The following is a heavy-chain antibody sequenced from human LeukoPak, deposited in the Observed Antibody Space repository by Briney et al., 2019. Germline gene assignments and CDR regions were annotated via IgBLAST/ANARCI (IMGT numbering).Heavy chain of an antibody. CDR2: INGDGSTT. CDR3: ARVVLSGAYQIDL. Sequence: PGGSLRLSCAASGFTFSIYWMHWVRQAPGKGLVWVSRINGDGSTTTYADSVKGRFTISRDNAQSTLYLQVNSLRVEDAAVYYCARVVLSGAYQIDLWGQGTLVTVSS. CDR1: GFTFSIYW. J-gene: IGHJ5*02. V-gene: IGHV3-74*01. D-gene: IGHD2/OR15-2a*01.